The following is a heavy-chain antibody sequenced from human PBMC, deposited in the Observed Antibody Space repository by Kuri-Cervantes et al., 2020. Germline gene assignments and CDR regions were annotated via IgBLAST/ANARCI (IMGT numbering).Heavy chain of an antibody. CDR3: AKDFLIAVAGIGGYFDY. D-gene: IGHD6-19*01. CDR1: GFTFSSYA. Sequence: GGSLRLSCAASGFTFSSYAMHWVRQAPGKGLEWVAVISYDGSNKYYADSVKGRFTISRDNSKDTLYLQMNSLRAEDTAVYYCAKDFLIAVAGIGGYFDYWGQGTLVTVSS. CDR2: ISYDGSNK. J-gene: IGHJ4*02. V-gene: IGHV3-30*01.